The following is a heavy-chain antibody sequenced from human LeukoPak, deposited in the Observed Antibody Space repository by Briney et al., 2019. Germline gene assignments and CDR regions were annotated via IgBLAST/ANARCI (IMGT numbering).Heavy chain of an antibody. Sequence: GGSLRLSCAASGFTFSSYGMHWVRQAPGKGLEWVAFIRYDGSNKYYADSVKGRFTISRDNSKNTLYLQMNSLRAEDTTVYYCAKEGYYDSSGPLDYWGQGALVTVSS. J-gene: IGHJ4*02. V-gene: IGHV3-30*02. D-gene: IGHD3-22*01. CDR2: IRYDGSNK. CDR3: AKEGYYDSSGPLDY. CDR1: GFTFSSYG.